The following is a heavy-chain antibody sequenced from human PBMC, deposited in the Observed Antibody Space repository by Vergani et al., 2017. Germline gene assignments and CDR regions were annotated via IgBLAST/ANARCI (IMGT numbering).Heavy chain of an antibody. CDR3: VKVNDIVATSGNYFDY. V-gene: IGHV3-64D*06. D-gene: IGHD5-12*01. CDR2: ISSNGGST. J-gene: IGHJ4*02. CDR1: GFTFSSYA. Sequence: EVQLVESGGGLVQPGGSLRLSCSASGFTFSSYAMHWVRQAPGKGLEYVSAISSNGGSTYYADSVKGRFTISRDNSKNTLYLQMSSLRAEDTAVYYCVKVNDIVATSGNYFDYWGQGTLVTVSS.